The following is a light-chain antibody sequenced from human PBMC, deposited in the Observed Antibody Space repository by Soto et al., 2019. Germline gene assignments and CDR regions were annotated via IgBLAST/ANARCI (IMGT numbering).Light chain of an antibody. CDR2: DAS. CDR3: QQRSNWPLT. Sequence: EIVLTQSPATLSLSPGERATLSCRASQSVSSYLAWYQQKPGQAPRLLIYDASNRATGIPARFSGSGSGTDLPLPIRRLEPEDFAVYYCQQRSNWPLTFGGGTKVEIK. CDR1: QSVSSY. J-gene: IGKJ4*01. V-gene: IGKV3-11*01.